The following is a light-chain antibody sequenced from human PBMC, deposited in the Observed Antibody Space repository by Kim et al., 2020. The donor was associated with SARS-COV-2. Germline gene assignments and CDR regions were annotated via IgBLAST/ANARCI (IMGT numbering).Light chain of an antibody. V-gene: IGLV3-1*01. CDR3: QAWDSSTACG. CDR1: KLGEKY. J-gene: IGLJ1*01. CDR2: QNT. Sequence: PGQTATIACFGDKLGEKYVSWYQQKARQSPLVVIYQNTKRRSGSPERFSGSKSGNTATLTISGTQPMDEADYYCQAWDSSTACGFGSGTKVTVL.